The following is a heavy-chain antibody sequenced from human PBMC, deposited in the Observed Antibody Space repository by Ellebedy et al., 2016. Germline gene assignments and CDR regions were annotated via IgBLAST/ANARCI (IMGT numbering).Heavy chain of an antibody. V-gene: IGHV3-23*01. J-gene: IGHJ1*01. CDR1: GFTFSSYA. CDR3: AKSPNSGSSTGSFQH. Sequence: GGSLRLSCAASGFTFSSYAMSWVRQAPGKGLEWVSAISGSGGSTYYADSVKGRFTISRDNAKNSLYLQMNSLRTEDMALYYCAKSPNSGSSTGSFQHWGQGTLVTVSS. CDR2: ISGSGGST. D-gene: IGHD6-19*01.